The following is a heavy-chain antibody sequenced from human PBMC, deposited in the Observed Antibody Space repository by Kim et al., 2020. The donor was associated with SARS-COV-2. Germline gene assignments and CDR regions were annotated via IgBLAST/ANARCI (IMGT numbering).Heavy chain of an antibody. CDR1: GFTFSSYG. D-gene: IGHD6-13*01. V-gene: IGHV3-30*18. J-gene: IGHJ6*03. CDR3: AKVARGSSWFSIMILNYYYYMDV. Sequence: GGSLRLSCAASGFTFSSYGMHWVRQAPGKGLEWVAVISYDGSNKYYADSVKGRFTISRDNSKNTLYLQMNSLRAEDTAVYYCAKVARGSSWFSIMILNYYYYMDVWGKGTTVTVSS. CDR2: ISYDGSNK.